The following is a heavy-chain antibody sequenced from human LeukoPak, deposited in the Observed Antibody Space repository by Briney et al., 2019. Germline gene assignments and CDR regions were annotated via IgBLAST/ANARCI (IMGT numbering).Heavy chain of an antibody. CDR3: ARDNIVVVPAAMFRWFDP. D-gene: IGHD2-2*01. Sequence: SQTLSLTCTVSGGSISSGDYYWSWIRQPPGKGLEWIGYIYYSGSTHYNPSLKSRVTISVDTSKNQFSLKLSSVTAADTAVYYCARDNIVVVPAAMFRWFDPWGQGTLVTVSS. CDR1: GGSISSGDYY. V-gene: IGHV4-30-4*01. J-gene: IGHJ5*02. CDR2: IYYSGST.